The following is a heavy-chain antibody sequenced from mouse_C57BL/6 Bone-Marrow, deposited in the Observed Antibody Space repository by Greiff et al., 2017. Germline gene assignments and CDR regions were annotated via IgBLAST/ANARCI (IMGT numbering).Heavy chain of an antibody. V-gene: IGHV1-50*01. J-gene: IGHJ4*01. CDR2: IDPSDSYT. CDR1: GYTFTSYW. CDR3: ARPDSSGPYAMDY. D-gene: IGHD3-2*02. Sequence: QVQLKQPGAELVKPGASVKLSCKASGYTFTSYWMQWVKQRPGQGLEWIGEIDPSDSYTNYNQKFKGKATLTVDTSSSTAYIQHSSLTSEDSAVYYCARPDSSGPYAMDYWGQGTSVTVSS.